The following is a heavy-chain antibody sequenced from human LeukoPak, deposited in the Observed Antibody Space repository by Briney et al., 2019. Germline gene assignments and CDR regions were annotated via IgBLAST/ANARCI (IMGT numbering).Heavy chain of an antibody. D-gene: IGHD1-26*01. CDR3: ARDGAVGATGYYYYYYMDV. Sequence: GGSLRLSCAASGFTFSSYSMNWVRQAPGKGLEWVSSISSSSSYIYYADSVKGRFTISRDNSKNTLYLQMNSLRAEDTAVYYCARDGAVGATGYYYYYYMDVWGKGTTVTVSS. CDR1: GFTFSSYS. CDR2: ISSSSSYI. J-gene: IGHJ6*03. V-gene: IGHV3-21*01.